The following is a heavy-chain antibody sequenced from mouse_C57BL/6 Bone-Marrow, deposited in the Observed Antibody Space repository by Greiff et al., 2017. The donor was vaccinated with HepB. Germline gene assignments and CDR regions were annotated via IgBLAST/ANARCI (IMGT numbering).Heavy chain of an antibody. CDR3: ARPTDGYYAMDY. CDR1: GFTFSDYY. J-gene: IGHJ4*01. D-gene: IGHD2-3*01. CDR2: ISNGGGST. Sequence: EVQVVESGGGLVQPGGSLKLSCAASGFTFSDYYMYWVRQTPEKRLEWVAYISNGGGSTYYPDTVKGRFTIYRDNAKNTLYLQMSRLKSEDTAMYYCARPTDGYYAMDYWGQGTSVTVSS. V-gene: IGHV5-12*01.